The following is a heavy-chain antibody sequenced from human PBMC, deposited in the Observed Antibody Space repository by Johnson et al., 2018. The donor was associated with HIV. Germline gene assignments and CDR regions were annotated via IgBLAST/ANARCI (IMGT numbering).Heavy chain of an antibody. D-gene: IGHD2-2*03. Sequence: MQLVESGGGLVKPGGSLRLSCAASGLTFSNAWMSWVRQAPGKGLEWVGRIKSKTDGGTTDYAAPVKGRFTISRDDSKNTLYLQMNSLKTEDTAVYYCTRDAKLRPLDGPDDAFDIWGQGTMVTVSS. V-gene: IGHV3-15*01. J-gene: IGHJ3*02. CDR2: IKSKTDGGTT. CDR1: GLTFSNAW. CDR3: TRDAKLRPLDGPDDAFDI.